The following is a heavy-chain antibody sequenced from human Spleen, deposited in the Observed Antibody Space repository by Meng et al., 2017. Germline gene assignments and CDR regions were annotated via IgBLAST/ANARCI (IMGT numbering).Heavy chain of an antibody. J-gene: IGHJ4*02. CDR2: ISGSGGST. Sequence: SCKASGYTFSSYAMSWVRQAPGKGLEWVSAISGSGGSTYYADSVKGRFTISRDDSKNTLYLQMNSLRAEDTAVYYCVKDQVERRYYFDYWGQGTLVTVSS. CDR3: VKDQVERRYYFDY. CDR1: GYTFSSYA. V-gene: IGHV3-23*01. D-gene: IGHD1-1*01.